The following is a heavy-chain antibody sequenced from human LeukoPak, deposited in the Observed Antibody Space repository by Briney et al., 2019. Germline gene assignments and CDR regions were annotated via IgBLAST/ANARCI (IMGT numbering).Heavy chain of an antibody. CDR2: ISSGTTYI. Sequence: PGGSLRLSCEASGFTFSTFTMTWVRQAPGKGLEWVSSISSGTTYIYYADSVKGRFTISRDNAKNSLYLQMNSLRAEDTAVYYCARAAAGASSWFDPWGQGTLVIVSS. CDR3: ARAAAGASSWFDP. J-gene: IGHJ5*02. CDR1: GFTFSTFT. D-gene: IGHD1-14*01. V-gene: IGHV3-21*01.